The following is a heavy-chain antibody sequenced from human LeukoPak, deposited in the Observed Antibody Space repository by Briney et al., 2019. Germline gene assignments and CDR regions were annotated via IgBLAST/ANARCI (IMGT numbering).Heavy chain of an antibody. Sequence: GASVKVSCKASGGTFSSYAISWVRQAPGQGLEWMAGIIPIFGTANYAQKFQGRVTITADESTSTAYMELSSLRSEDTAVYYCAIGFPYCGGDCYTLLDYWGQGTLVTVSS. CDR3: AIGFPYCGGDCYTLLDY. CDR2: IIPIFGTA. CDR1: GGTFSSYA. D-gene: IGHD2-21*01. J-gene: IGHJ4*02. V-gene: IGHV1-69*13.